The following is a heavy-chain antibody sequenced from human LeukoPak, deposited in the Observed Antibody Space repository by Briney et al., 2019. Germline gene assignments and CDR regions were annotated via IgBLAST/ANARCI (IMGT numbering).Heavy chain of an antibody. D-gene: IGHD5-24*01. CDR3: ARGRGYTGLIDY. J-gene: IGHJ4*02. Sequence: SETLSLTCTVTGGSISNYYWSWIRQPPGKGLEWIGYIYYSGSTNYNPSLKSRVTISVDTSKNQFSLKLSSVTAADTAVYYCARGRGYTGLIDYWGQGTLVTVSS. CDR2: IYYSGST. CDR1: GGSISNYY. V-gene: IGHV4-59*01.